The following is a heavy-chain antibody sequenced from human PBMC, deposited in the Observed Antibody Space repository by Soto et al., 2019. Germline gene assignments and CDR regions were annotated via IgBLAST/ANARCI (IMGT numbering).Heavy chain of an antibody. V-gene: IGHV1-2*02. D-gene: IGHD3-16*01. Sequence: GASVKVSCKASGYTFTGYYVNWALQAPGEGLEWMGWINPDNGVPNYAQKFQGRVTLSRDTSINTAYMELSRLTSDDTAMYYCARTDYLFSTLTYYFDYWGQGTLVTVSS. CDR1: GYTFTGYY. CDR2: INPDNGVP. CDR3: ARTDYLFSTLTYYFDY. J-gene: IGHJ4*02.